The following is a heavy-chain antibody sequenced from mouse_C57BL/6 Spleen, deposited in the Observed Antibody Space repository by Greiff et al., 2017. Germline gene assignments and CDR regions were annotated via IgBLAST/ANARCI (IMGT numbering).Heavy chain of an antibody. J-gene: IGHJ3*01. CDR3: ARSNYYGSSYVETWFAY. D-gene: IGHD1-1*01. CDR2: IDPSDSET. Sequence: QVQLKQPGAELVRPGSSVKLSCKASGYTFTSYWMHWVKQRPIQGLEWIGNIDPSDSETHYNQKFKDKATLTVDKSSSTAYMQLSSLTSEDSAVYYCARSNYYGSSYVETWFAYWGQGTLVTVSA. V-gene: IGHV1-52*01. CDR1: GYTFTSYW.